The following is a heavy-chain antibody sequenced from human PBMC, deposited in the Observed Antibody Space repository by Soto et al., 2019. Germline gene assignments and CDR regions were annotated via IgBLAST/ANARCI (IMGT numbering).Heavy chain of an antibody. CDR3: ARDHHGSGNP. CDR1: GFSLSDYW. D-gene: IGHD3-10*01. V-gene: IGHV3-74*01. Sequence: EVQLVESGGGLVQPGGSLRLSCAASGFSLSDYWIHWVRQAPGKGLVWLSRIKGDGSETDYADSVRGRFTISRDNAKKTVYLQLNSLRVKDTAVNYCARDHHGSGNPWGQGTPVTVSS. CDR2: IKGDGSET. J-gene: IGHJ5*02.